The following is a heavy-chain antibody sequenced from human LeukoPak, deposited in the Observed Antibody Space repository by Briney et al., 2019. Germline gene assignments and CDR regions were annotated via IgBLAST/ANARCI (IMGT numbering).Heavy chain of an antibody. Sequence: SETLSLTCTVSGGSISTDDYYWSCIRQPPGKGLEWIGYIYYSGSTYYNPSLNSRVTISVDTSKNQFSLRLSSVTAADTAVYYCARERIVVTESSFSYHGMDVWGQGTTVTVSS. CDR2: IYYSGST. D-gene: IGHD3-22*01. CDR3: ARERIVVTESSFSYHGMDV. V-gene: IGHV4-30-4*01. CDR1: GGSISTDDYY. J-gene: IGHJ6*02.